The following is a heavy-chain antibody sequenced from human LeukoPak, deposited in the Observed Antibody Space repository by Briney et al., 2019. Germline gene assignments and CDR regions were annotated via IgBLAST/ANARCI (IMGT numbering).Heavy chain of an antibody. J-gene: IGHJ6*02. Sequence: SETLSLTCTVSGGSISSYYWSWIRQPPGKGLEWIGEINHSGSTNYNPSLKSRVTISVDTFKNQFSLKLSSVTAADTAVYYCARGESGSYYYYYGMDVWGQGTTVTVSS. CDR1: GGSISSYY. CDR2: INHSGST. CDR3: ARGESGSYYYYYGMDV. D-gene: IGHD1-26*01. V-gene: IGHV4-34*01.